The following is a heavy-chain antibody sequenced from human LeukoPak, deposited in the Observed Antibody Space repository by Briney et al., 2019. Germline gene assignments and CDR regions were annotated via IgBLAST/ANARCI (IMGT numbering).Heavy chain of an antibody. CDR2: IYTSGST. V-gene: IGHV4-61*02. D-gene: IGHD2-2*01. Sequence: SETLSLTCSVSAGSISSGSYYWSWIRQPAGKGLEWIGRIYTSGSTNYNPSLKSRVTISVDTSKNQFSLKLSSVTAADKAVYYCARGPPSRYCSSTSCYLMGYYYYYYMDVWGKGTTVTVSS. J-gene: IGHJ6*03. CDR1: AGSISSGSYY. CDR3: ARGPPSRYCSSTSCYLMGYYYYYYMDV.